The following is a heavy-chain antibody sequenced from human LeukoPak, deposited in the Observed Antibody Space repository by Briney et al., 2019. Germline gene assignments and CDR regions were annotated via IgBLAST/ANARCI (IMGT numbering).Heavy chain of an antibody. CDR3: ARRLKTTVAEFYFDY. CDR2: MYYSGST. Sequence: SETLSLICTVSSGSISNNNYYCGWIRQPPGKGLEWIGSMYYSGSTYYNPSLKSRVIISGDTSKNQFSLKLSSVTAADTAVYYCARRLKTTVAEFYFDYWGQGTLVTVSS. J-gene: IGHJ4*02. D-gene: IGHD6-19*01. CDR1: SGSISNNNYY. V-gene: IGHV4-39*01.